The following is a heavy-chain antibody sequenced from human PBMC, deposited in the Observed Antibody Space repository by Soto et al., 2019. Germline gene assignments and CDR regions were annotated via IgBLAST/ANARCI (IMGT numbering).Heavy chain of an antibody. CDR2: IYYSGST. V-gene: IGHV4-39*01. Sequence: ETLSLTCTVSGGSISSSSYYWGWIRQPPGKGLEWIGIIYYSGSTYYNPSLKSRVTISVDTSKNQFSLKLSSVTAADTAVYYCARLGAYYQSLDPWGPGTLVTVSS. CDR1: GGSISSSSYY. D-gene: IGHD3-22*01. CDR3: ARLGAYYQSLDP. J-gene: IGHJ5*02.